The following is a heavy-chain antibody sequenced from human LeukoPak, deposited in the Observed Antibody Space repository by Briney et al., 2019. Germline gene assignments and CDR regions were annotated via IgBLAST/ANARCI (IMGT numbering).Heavy chain of an antibody. D-gene: IGHD2-15*01. J-gene: IGHJ3*02. CDR2: INSDGLIT. V-gene: IGHV3-74*01. CDR3: VREGGGSFLDSFDI. CDR1: GFIFSNYA. Sequence: GGSLRLSCAASGFIFSNYAMSWVRQAPGKGLVWVSRINSDGLITNYADSVKGRFTVSRDNPKNTLYLQMNSLRVEDTAVYYCVREGGGSFLDSFDIWGQGKLVTVSS.